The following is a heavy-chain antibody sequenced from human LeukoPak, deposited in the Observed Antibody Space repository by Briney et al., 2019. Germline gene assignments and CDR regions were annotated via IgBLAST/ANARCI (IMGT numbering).Heavy chain of an antibody. J-gene: IGHJ4*01. CDR2: IYSGGST. Sequence: GGSLRLSCAASRFIVSSNYMSWVRQAPGKGLEWVSTIYSGGSTYYADSVKGRFTISRDNSQNTLYLQMNSLRAEDTALYYCSRAATLAGPFDFWGQGTLVTVSA. CDR1: RFIVSSNY. CDR3: SRAATLAGPFDF. D-gene: IGHD6-13*01. V-gene: IGHV3-53*01.